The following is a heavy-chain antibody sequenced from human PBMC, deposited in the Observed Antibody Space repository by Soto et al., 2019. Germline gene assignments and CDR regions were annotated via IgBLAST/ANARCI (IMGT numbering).Heavy chain of an antibody. Sequence: ASVKVSCKASGYTFTSYGISWVRQAPGQGLEWMGWISAYNGNTNYAQKLQGRVTMTTDTSTSTAYMELRSLRSDDTAVYYCARDHQVAVAGTKDYWGQGTLVTVSS. J-gene: IGHJ4*02. CDR2: ISAYNGNT. CDR3: ARDHQVAVAGTKDY. V-gene: IGHV1-18*01. D-gene: IGHD6-19*01. CDR1: GYTFTSYG.